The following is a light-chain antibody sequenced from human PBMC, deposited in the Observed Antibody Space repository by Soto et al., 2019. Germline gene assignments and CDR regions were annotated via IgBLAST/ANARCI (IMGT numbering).Light chain of an antibody. CDR2: GAS. V-gene: IGKV3D-15*01. CDR3: QHYDNWRT. Sequence: EIGMTQSPATLSLSPGDRATLSCRASQSVSSYVAWYQQRPGQAPRLLIYGASSRATGIPARFSGSGSGTEFTLTISSLQSEDSAVYYCQHYDNWRTFRQGTKVDIK. CDR1: QSVSSY. J-gene: IGKJ1*01.